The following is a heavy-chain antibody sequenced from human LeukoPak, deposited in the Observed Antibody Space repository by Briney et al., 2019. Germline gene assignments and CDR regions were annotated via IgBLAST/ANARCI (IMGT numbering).Heavy chain of an antibody. J-gene: IGHJ6*02. V-gene: IGHV4-30-4*01. D-gene: IGHD3-10*01. CDR3: ARERITMVRGVRYGMDV. CDR1: GGSISSGDYY. CDR2: IYYSGST. Sequence: ASETLSLTCTVSGGSISSGDYYWSWIRQPPGKGLEWIGYIYYSGSTYYNPSLKSRVTISVDTSKNQFSLKLSSVTAADTAVYYCARERITMVRGVRYGMDVWGQGATVTVSS.